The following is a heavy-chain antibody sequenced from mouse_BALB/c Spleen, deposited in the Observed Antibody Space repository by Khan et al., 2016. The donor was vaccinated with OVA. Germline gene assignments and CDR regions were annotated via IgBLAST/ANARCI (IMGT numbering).Heavy chain of an antibody. CDR3: ARDAGRY. J-gene: IGHJ4*01. CDR1: GYTFTEYT. Sequence: VQLKQSGPELVKPGASVKISCKTSGYTFTEYTLHWVKQSHGKSLEWIGVINPNNGATSYNQKFKGKATLTVDKFSSTAYMEFRSLTSEDSAVYYCARDAGRYWGQGTSVTVSS. D-gene: IGHD3-3*01. V-gene: IGHV1-18*01. CDR2: INPNNGAT.